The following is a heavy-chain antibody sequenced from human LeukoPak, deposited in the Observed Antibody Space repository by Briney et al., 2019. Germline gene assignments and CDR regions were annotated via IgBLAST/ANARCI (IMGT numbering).Heavy chain of an antibody. CDR1: GFTFSNYW. D-gene: IGHD1-1*01. J-gene: IGHJ4*02. V-gene: IGHV3-74*01. CDR2: INSDGSRT. CDR3: AKAGLRSGTFDY. Sequence: GGSLRLSCAASGFTFSNYWMHWVRQAPGKGLVWVSRINSDGSRTTYADSVKGRFTISRDNSKNTLYLQMNSLRAEDTAVYYCAKAGLRSGTFDYWGQGTLVTVSS.